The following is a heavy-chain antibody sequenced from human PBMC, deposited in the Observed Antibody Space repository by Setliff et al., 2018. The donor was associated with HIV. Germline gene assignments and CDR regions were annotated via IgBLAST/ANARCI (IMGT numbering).Heavy chain of an antibody. CDR2: MSGSGTTI. CDR3: ARGGSYYYDTSGFLDY. D-gene: IGHD3-22*01. Sequence: LRLSCAASGFTFSSFDMNWVRQAPGKGLDWVSYMSGSGTTIYYADSVKGRFTISRDNAKNSLYLQMDSLRAEDTAVYYCARGGSYYYDTSGFLDYWGPGTLVTVSS. J-gene: IGHJ4*02. CDR1: GFTFSSFD. V-gene: IGHV3-48*03.